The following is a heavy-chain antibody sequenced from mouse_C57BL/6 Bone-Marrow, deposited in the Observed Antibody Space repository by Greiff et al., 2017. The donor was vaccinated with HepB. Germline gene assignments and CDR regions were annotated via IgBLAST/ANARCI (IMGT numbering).Heavy chain of an antibody. J-gene: IGHJ3*01. CDR2: IWSGGST. CDR3: AKYYGSSYDAY. CDR1: GFSLTSYG. Sequence: VQRVESGPGLVQPSQSLSITCTVSGFSLTSYGVHWVRQSPGKGLEWLGVIWSGGSTDYNAAFISRLSISKDNSKSQVFFKMNSLQADDTAIYYCAKYYGSSYDAYWGQGTLVTVSA. V-gene: IGHV2-2*01. D-gene: IGHD1-1*01.